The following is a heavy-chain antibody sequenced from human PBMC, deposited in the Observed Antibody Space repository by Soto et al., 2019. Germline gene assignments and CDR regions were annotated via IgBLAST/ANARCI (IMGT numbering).Heavy chain of an antibody. Sequence: AETLSLTVAVSGTSISGSYYYGCGRRQSPGKGAGGGGSVFSTGFTSYNPSLERRASVSVDTSKNHLSLKVSGVSAAATDVYYCANSNNGYNWNYFDHWGQGAMVTVSS. CDR1: GTSISGSYYY. D-gene: IGHD1-20*01. V-gene: IGHV4-39*02. CDR2: VFSTGFT. J-gene: IGHJ4*02. CDR3: ANSNNGYNWNYFDH.